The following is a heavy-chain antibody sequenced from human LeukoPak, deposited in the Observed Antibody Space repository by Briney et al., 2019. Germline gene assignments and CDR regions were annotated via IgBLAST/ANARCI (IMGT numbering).Heavy chain of an antibody. CDR3: ARTVVVAAGWFDP. V-gene: IGHV4-61*02. J-gene: IGHJ5*02. CDR1: GGSISSGSYY. CDR2: IYTSGST. D-gene: IGHD2-15*01. Sequence: PSQTLSLTCTVSGGSISSGSYYWSWIRQPAGKGLEWIGRIYTSGSTNYNPSLKSRVTISVDTSKNQFSLKLSSVTAADTAVYYCARTVVVAAGWFDPWGQGTLVTVSS.